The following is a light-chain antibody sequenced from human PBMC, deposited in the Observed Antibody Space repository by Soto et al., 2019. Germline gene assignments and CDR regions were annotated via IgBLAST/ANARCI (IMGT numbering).Light chain of an antibody. CDR1: KSVSSSY. CDR3: PQYVSSGYT. V-gene: IGKV3-20*01. J-gene: IGKJ2*01. CDR2: GAS. Sequence: EIVLTQSPGTLSLSPGERATLSCRASKSVSSSYLTWYQQKPGQAPRLLIYGASSRATGIPDRFSGSGSGTDFSLPISRLEPEEFAVYYCPQYVSSGYTFGQGTKLEIK.